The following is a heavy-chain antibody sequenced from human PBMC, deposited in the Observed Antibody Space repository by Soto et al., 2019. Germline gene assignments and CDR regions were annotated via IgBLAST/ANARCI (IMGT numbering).Heavy chain of an antibody. CDR1: GYTFTCYY. D-gene: IGHD6-13*01. CDR3: ARGDSSSWYGMDV. V-gene: IGHV1-2*04. CDR2: INPNSGGT. J-gene: IGHJ6*02. Sequence: XSVKVSCKASGYTFTCYYMHWVRQAPGQGLEWMGWINPNSGGTNYAQKFQGWVTMTRDTSISTAYMELSRLRSDDTAVYYCARGDSSSWYGMDVWGQGTTVTVSS.